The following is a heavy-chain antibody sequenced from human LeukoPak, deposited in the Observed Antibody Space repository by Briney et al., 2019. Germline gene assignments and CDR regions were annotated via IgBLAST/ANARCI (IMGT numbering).Heavy chain of an antibody. J-gene: IGHJ4*02. CDR1: GFTFDDYA. Sequence: PGRSLRLSCAASGFTFDDYAMYWVRQAPGKGLEWVSGISWDSGSIGYADSVKGRFTISRDNAKNSLYLQMNSLRTEDTALYYCAKDAALGFSNFDYWGQGTLVTVSS. D-gene: IGHD1-26*01. CDR2: ISWDSGSI. CDR3: AKDAALGFSNFDY. V-gene: IGHV3-9*01.